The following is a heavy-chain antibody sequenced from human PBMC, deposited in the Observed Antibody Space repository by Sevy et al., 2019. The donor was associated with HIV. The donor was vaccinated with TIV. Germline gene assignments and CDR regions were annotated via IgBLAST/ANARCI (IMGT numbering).Heavy chain of an antibody. CDR3: ARADLDSRNFFYYYGMDV. CDR2: MNPDSGRR. J-gene: IGHJ6*02. Sequence: ASVKVSCKASGYTFSGYDINWVRQATGQGLEWMGWMNPDSGRRGYAPKFQGRVTMTTNTSIDTAYMELRRLRSEDSAVYYCARADLDSRNFFYYYGMDVWGQGTTVTVSS. CDR1: GYTFSGYD. D-gene: IGHD6-13*01. V-gene: IGHV1-8*02.